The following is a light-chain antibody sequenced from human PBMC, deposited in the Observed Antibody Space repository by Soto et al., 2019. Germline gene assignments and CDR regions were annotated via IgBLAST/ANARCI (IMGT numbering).Light chain of an antibody. Sequence: DTPMTQSPSSLSASVGDRVTITCRAGQDIRNYLNWYQQKPGKAPNVLIFAAYTLQTGVPSRFSGSGSGTDFTLTISSLQPEDFATYYCQQSYSAPPWTFGQGTKVEIK. V-gene: IGKV1-39*01. CDR2: AAY. CDR1: QDIRNY. CDR3: QQSYSAPPWT. J-gene: IGKJ1*01.